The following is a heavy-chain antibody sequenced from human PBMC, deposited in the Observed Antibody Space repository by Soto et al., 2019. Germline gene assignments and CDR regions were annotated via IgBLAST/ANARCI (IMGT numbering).Heavy chain of an antibody. CDR1: GFKFDDYA. J-gene: IGHJ6*03. CDR2: ISWNSGSL. CDR3: PKGLGHYYYYYMDV. V-gene: IGHV3-9*01. D-gene: IGHD7-27*01. Sequence: EVQLVESGGGLVQPGRSLRLSCAASGFKFDDYAMHWVRQAPGKGLEWVAGISWNSGSLGYADSVKGRFTISRDNAKNSLYLQMTSLRDDDKASYSCPKGLGHYYYYYMDVWGKGTTVTVSS.